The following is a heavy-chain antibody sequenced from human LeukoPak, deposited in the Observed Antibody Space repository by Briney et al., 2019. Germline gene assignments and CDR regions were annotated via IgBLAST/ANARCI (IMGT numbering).Heavy chain of an antibody. V-gene: IGHV3-7*01. CDR3: ARAMT. Sequence: GGSLRLSCAASGLTFSGYWMSWVRQAPGKGLEWVANTKPDGSDKAYVDSVEGRFTISRDNTKNSLYLQMSSLRAEDTAVYYCARAMTWGQGTLVSVSS. CDR2: TKPDGSDK. J-gene: IGHJ5*02. CDR1: GLTFSGYW.